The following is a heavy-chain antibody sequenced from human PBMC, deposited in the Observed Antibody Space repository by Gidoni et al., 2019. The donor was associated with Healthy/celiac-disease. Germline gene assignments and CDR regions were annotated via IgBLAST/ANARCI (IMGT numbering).Heavy chain of an antibody. Sequence: QVQLMQSGAEVTQPGSSVKVSCMASGCTFSSYALSWVRQAPGQGLEWMGRIIPILGIANYAQKFQGRVTITADKSTSTAYMELSSRRSEDTAVYYCAGRKGGAFDIWGQGTMVTVSS. J-gene: IGHJ3*02. CDR3: AGRKGGAFDI. D-gene: IGHD1-26*01. CDR1: GCTFSSYA. CDR2: IIPILGIA. V-gene: IGHV1-69*04.